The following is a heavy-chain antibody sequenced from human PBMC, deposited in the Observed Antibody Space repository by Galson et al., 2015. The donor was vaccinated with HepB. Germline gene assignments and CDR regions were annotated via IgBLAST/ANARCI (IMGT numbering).Heavy chain of an antibody. CDR1: GGSISSSNW. Sequence: SETLSLTCAVSGGSISSSNWWSWVRQPPGKGLEWIGEIYHSGSTNYNPSLKSRVTISVDKSKNQFSPKLSSVAAADAAVYYCARELGVWFGDQEGAGYWGQGTLVTVSS. CDR3: ARELGVWFGDQEGAGY. J-gene: IGHJ4*02. V-gene: IGHV4-4*02. CDR2: IYHSGST. D-gene: IGHD3-10*01.